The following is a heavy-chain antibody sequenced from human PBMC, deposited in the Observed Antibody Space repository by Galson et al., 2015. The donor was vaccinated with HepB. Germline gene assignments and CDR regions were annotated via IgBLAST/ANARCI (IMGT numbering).Heavy chain of an antibody. Sequence: PALVKPTQTLTLTCTFSGFSLSTSGVGVGWIRQPPGKALEWLALIYWDDDKRYSPSLKSRLTITKDTSKNQVVLTMTNMDPVDTATYYCAHAGDFGAAGEFDYWGQGTLVTVSS. J-gene: IGHJ4*02. CDR1: GFSLSTSGVG. CDR3: AHAGDFGAAGEFDY. V-gene: IGHV2-5*02. D-gene: IGHD6-13*01. CDR2: IYWDDDK.